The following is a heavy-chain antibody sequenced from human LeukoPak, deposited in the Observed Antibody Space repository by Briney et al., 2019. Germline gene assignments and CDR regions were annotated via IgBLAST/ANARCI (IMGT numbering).Heavy chain of an antibody. Sequence: SETLSLTCTVSGGSISSSGYYWGWIRQPPGTGLEWIGTIYYGGSTYYNPSLKSRVTVSVDTSKNQFSLKLSSVTAADTAIYYCARDQLIAVAGPFDYWGQGTLVTVSS. CDR3: ARDQLIAVAGPFDY. D-gene: IGHD6-19*01. CDR1: GGSISSSGYY. CDR2: IYYGGST. V-gene: IGHV4-39*07. J-gene: IGHJ4*02.